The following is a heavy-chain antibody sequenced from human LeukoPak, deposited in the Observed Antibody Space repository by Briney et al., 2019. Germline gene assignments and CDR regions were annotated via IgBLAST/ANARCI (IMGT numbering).Heavy chain of an antibody. V-gene: IGHV1-46*01. CDR3: TRGGMGIQLWPFDY. Sequence: ASMKVSSKASGYTFTSYYLHWVRQAPGQGLEWMGIINPSGGSTTYAQKFQGRVTMTRDMSTRTVYMELSSLRSEETAVYYCTRGGMGIQLWPFDYWGQGTLVTVSS. D-gene: IGHD5-18*01. J-gene: IGHJ4*02. CDR1: GYTFTSYY. CDR2: INPSGGST.